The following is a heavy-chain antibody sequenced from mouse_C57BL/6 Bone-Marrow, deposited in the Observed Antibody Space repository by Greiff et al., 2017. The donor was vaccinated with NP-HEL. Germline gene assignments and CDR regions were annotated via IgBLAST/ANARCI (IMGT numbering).Heavy chain of an antibody. Sequence: VQLKQSGAELARPGASVKMSCKASGYTFTSYTMHWVKQRPGQGLEWIGYINPSSGYTKYNQKFKDKATLTADKSSSTAYMQLSSLTSEDSAVYYCARGGGLRYYAMDYWGQGTSVTVSS. CDR1: GYTFTSYT. V-gene: IGHV1-4*01. CDR2: INPSSGYT. CDR3: ARGGGLRYYAMDY. D-gene: IGHD3-1*01. J-gene: IGHJ4*01.